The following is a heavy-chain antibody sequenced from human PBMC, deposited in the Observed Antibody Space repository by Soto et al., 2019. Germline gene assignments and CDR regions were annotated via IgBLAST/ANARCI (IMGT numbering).Heavy chain of an antibody. CDR1: GYDFNSYS. Sequence: QVRLEQSRAEVKEPGASVKICCKASGYDFNSYSIHWLRQAPGQRPEYMGRINGGIGNTKFSQKFQDRLTISRDTSASAMYMELSSLTSDDTGVYYCARSSVTIDGLDFWGQGTLVIVSS. CDR3: ARSSVTIDGLDF. D-gene: IGHD4-17*01. J-gene: IGHJ4*02. CDR2: INGGIGNT. V-gene: IGHV1-3*01.